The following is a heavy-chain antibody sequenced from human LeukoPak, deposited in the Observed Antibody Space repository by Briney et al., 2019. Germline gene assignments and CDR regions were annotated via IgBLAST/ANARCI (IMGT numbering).Heavy chain of an antibody. J-gene: IGHJ4*02. D-gene: IGHD6-13*01. Sequence: SETLSLTCTVSGGSISSGSYYWSWIRQPAGKGLEWIGRIYTSGSTNYNPSLKSRVTISVDTSKNQFSLKLSSVTAADTAVYYCARGRYGIAATLRYFDYWGQGTLVTVSS. CDR2: IYTSGST. V-gene: IGHV4-61*02. CDR3: ARGRYGIAATLRYFDY. CDR1: GGSISSGSYY.